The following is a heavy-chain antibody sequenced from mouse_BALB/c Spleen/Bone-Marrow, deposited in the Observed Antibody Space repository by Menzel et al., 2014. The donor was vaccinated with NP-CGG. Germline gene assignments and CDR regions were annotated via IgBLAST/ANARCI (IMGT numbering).Heavy chain of an antibody. Sequence: VHLQQSGAELARPGASVKMSCKASGYTFTSYTMHWVKQRPGQDLEWIGYINPSSGYTNYNQKFKDKATLTPDKSSSTAYMQLNSLTSEASADYYCARGAYGKDDEGAWFAYWGQGTLVTVSA. V-gene: IGHV1-4*01. D-gene: IGHD1-1*01. J-gene: IGHJ3*01. CDR3: ARGAYGKDDEGAWFAY. CDR1: GYTFTSYT. CDR2: INPSSGYT.